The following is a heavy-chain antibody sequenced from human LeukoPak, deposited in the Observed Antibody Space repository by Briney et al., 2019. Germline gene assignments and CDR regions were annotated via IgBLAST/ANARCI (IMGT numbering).Heavy chain of an antibody. Sequence: EASVKVSCKASGYTFTGYYMHWVRQAPGQGLEWMGWINPNSGGTNYAQKFQGRVTMTRDTSISTAYMELSRLRSDDTAVYYCARGEPLSDYYYYYMDVWGKGTTVTVSS. J-gene: IGHJ6*03. CDR2: INPNSGGT. CDR3: ARGEPLSDYYYYYMDV. CDR1: GYTFTGYY. V-gene: IGHV1-2*02. D-gene: IGHD1-14*01.